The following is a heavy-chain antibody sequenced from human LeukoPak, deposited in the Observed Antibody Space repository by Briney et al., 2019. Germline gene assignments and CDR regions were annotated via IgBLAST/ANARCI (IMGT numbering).Heavy chain of an antibody. CDR1: GLTFSSSW. CDR3: ARHYGP. Sequence: AGGSLRLSCAVSGLTFSSSWMDWIRQPPGKGLEWIGSIYDSGSTYYNPSLKSRVTISVDTSKNQFSLKLNFVTAADTAVYYCARHYGPWGQGTLVTVSS. CDR2: IYDSGST. J-gene: IGHJ5*02. D-gene: IGHD3-10*01. V-gene: IGHV4-39*01.